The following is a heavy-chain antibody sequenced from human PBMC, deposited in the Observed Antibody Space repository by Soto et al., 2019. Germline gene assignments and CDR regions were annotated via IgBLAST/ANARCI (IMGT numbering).Heavy chain of an antibody. CDR2: ISDSGDRT. CDR1: GFTLSMSA. J-gene: IGHJ3*01. D-gene: IGHD3-16*02. Sequence: GGSLRLSCASSGFTLSMSAVNWVRQAPGKGLEWVSYISDSGDRTYYADSVKGRFTISRDRPKNTVSLQMDSLRGEDTAVYYCAKDRGIIVTAGDAFDVWGQGTKVTVSS. V-gene: IGHV3-23*01. CDR3: AKDRGIIVTAGDAFDV.